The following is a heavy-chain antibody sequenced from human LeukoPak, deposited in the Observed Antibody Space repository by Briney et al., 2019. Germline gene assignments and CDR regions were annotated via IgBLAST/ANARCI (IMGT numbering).Heavy chain of an antibody. CDR1: GFTYSSYS. V-gene: IGHV3-21*01. D-gene: IGHD2-2*01. Sequence: GGSLRLSCAASGFTYSSYSMHWVRQAPGKGLEWVSSISSSSSYIYDADSVKGRFTISRDNAKNSLYLQMNSLRAEDTAVYYCARDPGSAVVVPAALDYFDYWGQGTLVTVSS. CDR2: ISSSSSYI. J-gene: IGHJ4*02. CDR3: ARDPGSAVVVPAALDYFDY.